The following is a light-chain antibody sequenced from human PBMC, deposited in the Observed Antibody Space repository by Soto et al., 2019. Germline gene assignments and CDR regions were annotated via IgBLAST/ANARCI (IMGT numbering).Light chain of an antibody. V-gene: IGLV2-14*01. CDR3: TSYTSSTTGV. J-gene: IGLJ3*02. CDR2: EVS. CDR1: SSDVGRYNY. Sequence: QSALTQPASVSGSPGQSITISCTGTSSDVGRYNYVSWYQQHPGKAPKLMIYEVSNRPSGVSNRFSASKSGNTASLTISGLQAEDEADYYCTSYTSSTTGVFGGGTKLTGL.